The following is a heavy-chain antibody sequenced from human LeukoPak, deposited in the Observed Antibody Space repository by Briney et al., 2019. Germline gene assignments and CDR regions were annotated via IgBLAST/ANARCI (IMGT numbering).Heavy chain of an antibody. D-gene: IGHD3-10*01. J-gene: IGHJ4*02. V-gene: IGHV1-46*03. CDR2: IDPSGGST. CDR3: ARETTTVRGVIIKDY. Sequence: ASVKVSCKASGYTFTSYYMHWLRQAPGQGLEWMGIIDPSGGSTSYAQKFQGRVTMTRDTSTSTVYMELSSLRSEDTAVYYCARETTTVRGVIIKDYWGQGTLVTVSS. CDR1: GYTFTSYY.